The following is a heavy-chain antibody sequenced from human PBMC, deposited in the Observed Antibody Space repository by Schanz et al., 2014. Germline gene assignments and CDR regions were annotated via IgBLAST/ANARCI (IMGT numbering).Heavy chain of an antibody. D-gene: IGHD5-18*01. CDR3: ARDVYRSGRPFDL. Sequence: EVQLVESGGGLVQPGGSLRLSCAASGFTFSSYWMSWVRQAPGEGLEWVSGISWNGGFIAYGDAVKGRFTISRDNAKNSVYLQMNTLRAEDTAIYFCARDVYRSGRPFDLWGQGTLVTVSS. CDR1: GFTFSSYW. J-gene: IGHJ5*02. CDR2: ISWNGGFI. V-gene: IGHV3-21*01.